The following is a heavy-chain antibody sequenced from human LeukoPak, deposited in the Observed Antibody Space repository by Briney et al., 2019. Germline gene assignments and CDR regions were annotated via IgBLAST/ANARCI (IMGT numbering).Heavy chain of an antibody. V-gene: IGHV4-34*01. CDR3: ARVRSGWYYYYYGMDV. J-gene: IGHJ6*02. Sequence: SETLSLTCAVYGVSFSGYYWSWIRQPPGKGLEWIGEINHSGSTNYNPSLKSRVTISVDTSKNQFSLKLSSVTAADTAVYYCARVRSGWYYYYYGMDVWGQGTTVTVSS. CDR1: GVSFSGYY. D-gene: IGHD6-19*01. CDR2: INHSGST.